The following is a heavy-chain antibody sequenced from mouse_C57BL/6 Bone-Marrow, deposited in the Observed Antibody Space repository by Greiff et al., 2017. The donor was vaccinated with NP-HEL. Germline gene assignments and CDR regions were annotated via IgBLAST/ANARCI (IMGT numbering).Heavy chain of an antibody. V-gene: IGHV5-9-1*02. CDR1: GFTFSSYA. J-gene: IGHJ4*01. Sequence: EVKLMESGEGSVKPGGSLKLSCAASGFTFSSYAMSWVRQTPEKRLEWVAYISSGGDYIYYADTVKGRFPISRDNARNTLYLQRSSLKSEDTAMYYCTRGGGSHYYAMDYWGQGTSVTVSS. D-gene: IGHD1-1*01. CDR2: ISSGGDYI. CDR3: TRGGGSHYYAMDY.